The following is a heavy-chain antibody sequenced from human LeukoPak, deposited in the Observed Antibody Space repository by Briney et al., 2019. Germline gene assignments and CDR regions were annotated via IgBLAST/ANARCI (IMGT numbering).Heavy chain of an antibody. CDR1: GGSINNYY. J-gene: IGHJ4*02. D-gene: IGHD2-15*01. V-gene: IGHV4-4*07. Sequence: SETLSLTCTVSGGSINNYYWSWIRQPAGKGLEWIGRIHPSGSTNYSPSLKSRLTVSLDTSKNQFSLKLNSVTAADTAVYYCASRAVVAALGYWGQGTLVTVSS. CDR3: ASRAVVAALGY. CDR2: IHPSGST.